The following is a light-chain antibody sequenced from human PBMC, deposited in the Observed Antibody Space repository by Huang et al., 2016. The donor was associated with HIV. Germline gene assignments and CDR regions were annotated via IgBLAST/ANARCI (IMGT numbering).Light chain of an antibody. Sequence: EILLTQSPDTLSLSPGERATLPCRASQRVNNNYLAWYQQKPGQPPPLLLYRASTRATGVPDRFSGSGSGTDFTLTISRLEPDDFAVYYCQQFGSSPPYSFGQGTKLEIK. J-gene: IGKJ2*03. CDR1: QRVNNNY. V-gene: IGKV3-20*01. CDR3: QQFGSSPPYS. CDR2: RAS.